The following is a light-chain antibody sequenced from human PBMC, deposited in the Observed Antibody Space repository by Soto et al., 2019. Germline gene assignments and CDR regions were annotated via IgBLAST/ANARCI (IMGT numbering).Light chain of an antibody. Sequence: DIQMTQSPSPLSASVGDRVTITCRASQRISNWLAWYQQKAGKAPKLLIYDASSLKSGVPSRFSGSGSGTEFTLTISSLQPDDLATYYCQQYESVSLWTFGQGTKEELK. J-gene: IGKJ1*01. CDR1: QRISNW. V-gene: IGKV1-5*01. CDR3: QQYESVSLWT. CDR2: DAS.